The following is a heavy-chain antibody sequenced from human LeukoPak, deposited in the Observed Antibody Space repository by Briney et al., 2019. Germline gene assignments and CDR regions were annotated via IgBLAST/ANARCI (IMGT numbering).Heavy chain of an antibody. Sequence: GGSLRLSCTASGFTVSSYEMNWVRQAPGKGLEWVSYISSGSTIYDADSVKGRFTISRDNAKNSLYLQVNSRRAEDMAVYYCARESIAVAGAPFDYWGQGTLVTVSS. CDR3: ARESIAVAGAPFDY. D-gene: IGHD6-19*01. CDR2: ISSGSTI. V-gene: IGHV3-48*03. J-gene: IGHJ4*02. CDR1: GFTVSSYE.